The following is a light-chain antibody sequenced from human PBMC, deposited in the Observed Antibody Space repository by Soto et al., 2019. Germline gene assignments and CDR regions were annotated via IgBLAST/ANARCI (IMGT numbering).Light chain of an antibody. CDR2: AAS. Sequence: DIQMTQSPSSLSAAVGDRVTITCRASQSIYNYLHWYQQKPGKAPKLLIYAASSLQSGVPSRFSGSGSGTDFTLNISSLQPEDFATYHCQQSSKTPLTFGGGTNVAIK. J-gene: IGKJ4*01. CDR1: QSIYNY. V-gene: IGKV1-39*01. CDR3: QQSSKTPLT.